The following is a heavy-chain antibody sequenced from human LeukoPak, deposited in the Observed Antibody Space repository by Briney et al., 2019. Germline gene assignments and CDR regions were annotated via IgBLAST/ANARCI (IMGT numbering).Heavy chain of an antibody. CDR2: IYYSGST. Sequence: SETLSLTCTVSGGSISSYYWSWIRQPPGKGLEWIGYIYYSGSTNYNPSLKSRVTISVDTSKNQFSLKLSSVTAADTAVYYCARTGLDTMVRGVMYYFDYWGQGTLVTVSS. CDR1: GGSISSYY. CDR3: ARTGLDTMVRGVMYYFDY. J-gene: IGHJ4*02. D-gene: IGHD3-10*01. V-gene: IGHV4-59*08.